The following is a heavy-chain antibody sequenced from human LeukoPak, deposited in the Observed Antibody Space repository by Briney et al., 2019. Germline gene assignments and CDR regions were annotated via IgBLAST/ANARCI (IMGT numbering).Heavy chain of an antibody. Sequence: SVKVSCKASGGTFSSYAISWVRQAPGQGLEWMGGIIPIFGTANYAQKFQGRVTITADESTSTAYMELSSLRFEDTAVYYCARGPLYSSSWSTPHYFDHWGQGTLVTVSS. CDR3: ARGPLYSSSWSTPHYFDH. J-gene: IGHJ4*02. D-gene: IGHD6-13*01. V-gene: IGHV1-69*13. CDR2: IIPIFGTA. CDR1: GGTFSSYA.